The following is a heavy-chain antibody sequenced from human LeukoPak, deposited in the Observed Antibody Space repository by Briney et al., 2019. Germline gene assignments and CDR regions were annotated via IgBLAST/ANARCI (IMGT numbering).Heavy chain of an antibody. Sequence: SETLSLTCAVYGGSFSGYYWSWIRQPPGKGLEWIGEINHSGSTNYNPSLKSRVTISVDTSKNQFSLKLSSMTAADTAVYYCARGKRWFIDYWGQGTLVTVSS. CDR2: INHSGST. CDR1: GGSFSGYY. V-gene: IGHV4-34*01. D-gene: IGHD2-15*01. J-gene: IGHJ4*02. CDR3: ARGKRWFIDY.